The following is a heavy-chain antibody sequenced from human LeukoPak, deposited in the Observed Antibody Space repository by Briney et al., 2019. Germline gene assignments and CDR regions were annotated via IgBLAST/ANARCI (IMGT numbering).Heavy chain of an antibody. J-gene: IGHJ4*02. Sequence: SDTLSLTCTVSGVSISSYYWSWIRQPAGKGLEWIGRIHTSGSTNYNPSLKSRVTMSLDTSKNQFSLKLTSVTAADTAVYYCEREGGPYRPLDYSGQGTLVTVSS. CDR3: EREGGPYRPLDY. CDR2: IHTSGST. V-gene: IGHV4-4*07. CDR1: GVSISSYY.